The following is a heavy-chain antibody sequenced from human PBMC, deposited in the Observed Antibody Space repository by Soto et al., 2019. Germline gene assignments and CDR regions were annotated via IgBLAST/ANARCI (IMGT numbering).Heavy chain of an antibody. CDR2: IYHSGTT. Sequence: PSETLSLTCAVSGGSVSGAGYSWSWIRQPPGGGLEWIGYIYHSGTTLYNPSLKTRLTMSLDRSNNRFSLTLNSMTAADTAVYYCAIKPYTVTRPIDYWGQGTLVTVSS. V-gene: IGHV4-30-2*01. CDR3: AIKPYTVTRPIDY. CDR1: GGSVSGAGYS. J-gene: IGHJ4*02. D-gene: IGHD4-17*01.